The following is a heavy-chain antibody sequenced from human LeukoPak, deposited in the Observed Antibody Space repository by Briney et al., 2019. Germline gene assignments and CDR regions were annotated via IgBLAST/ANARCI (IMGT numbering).Heavy chain of an antibody. CDR2: VWHDRSNK. J-gene: IGHJ3*02. CDR1: GFTFSSYG. D-gene: IGHD6-13*01. V-gene: IGHV3-33*01. Sequence: GGSLRLSCAASGFTFSSYGMHWVRQAPGKGLEWVAVVWHDRSNKYFADSVKGRFTISRDNSKNTLYVEMDSLRAEDTAVYYCARGGGAAVGDAFDIWGQGTKVTVSP. CDR3: ARGGGAAVGDAFDI.